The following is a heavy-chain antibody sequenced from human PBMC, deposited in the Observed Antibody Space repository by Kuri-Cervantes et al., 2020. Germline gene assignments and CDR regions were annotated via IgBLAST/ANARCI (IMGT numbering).Heavy chain of an antibody. CDR1: GGSISSYY. J-gene: IGHJ4*02. D-gene: IGHD5-12*01. V-gene: IGHV4-34*01. Sequence: SETLSLTCTVSGGSISSYYWSWIRQPPGKGLEWIGEINHSGSTNYNPSLKSRVTISVDTSKNQFSLKLSSVTAADTAVYYCARGRVWLRSRPFDYWGQGTLVTVSS. CDR2: INHSGST. CDR3: ARGRVWLRSRPFDY.